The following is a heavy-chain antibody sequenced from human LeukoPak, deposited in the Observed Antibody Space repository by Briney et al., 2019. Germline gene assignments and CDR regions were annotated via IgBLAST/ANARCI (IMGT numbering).Heavy chain of an antibody. CDR3: ARGTWST. V-gene: IGHV1-3*01. D-gene: IGHD3-3*01. J-gene: IGHJ5*02. CDR2: INAGNGNT. Sequence: ASVKVSCKASGYTFTSYAMHWVRQAPGQRLEWMGWINAGNGNTKYSRKFQGRVTITRDTSASTAYMELSSLRSEDTAVYYCARGTWSTWGQGTLVTVSS. CDR1: GYTFTSYA.